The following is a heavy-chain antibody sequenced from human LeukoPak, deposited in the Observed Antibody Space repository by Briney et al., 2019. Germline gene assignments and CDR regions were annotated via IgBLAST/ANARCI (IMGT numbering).Heavy chain of an antibody. D-gene: IGHD2-15*01. CDR2: ISGSGGST. J-gene: IGHJ4*02. V-gene: IGHV3-23*01. CDR3: AKAGVNIVVVVTAR. Sequence: PGGSLRLSCAASGFTFSSYAMSWVRQAPGKGLEWVSAISGSGGSTYYADSVKGRFTISRDNSKNTLYLQMNSLRAEDTAIYYCAKAGVNIVVVVTARWGQGTLVTVSS. CDR1: GFTFSSYA.